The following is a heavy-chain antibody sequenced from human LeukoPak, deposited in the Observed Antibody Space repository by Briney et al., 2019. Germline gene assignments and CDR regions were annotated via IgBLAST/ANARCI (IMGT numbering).Heavy chain of an antibody. CDR1: GYTFTSYG. Sequence: ASVKVSCKASGYTFTSYGISWVRQAPGQGLEWMGWISAYNGNTNYAQKLQGRVTMTTDTSTSTAYMELSSLRSEDTAVYYCARAGGDIVVVPAAPINWFDPWGQGTLVTVSS. CDR2: ISAYNGNT. V-gene: IGHV1-18*01. J-gene: IGHJ5*02. D-gene: IGHD2-2*01. CDR3: ARAGGDIVVVPAAPINWFDP.